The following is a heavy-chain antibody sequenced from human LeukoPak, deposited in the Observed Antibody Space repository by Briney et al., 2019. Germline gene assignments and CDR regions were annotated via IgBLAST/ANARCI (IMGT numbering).Heavy chain of an antibody. D-gene: IGHD6-19*01. CDR1: GYSISSGYY. Sequence: PSETLSLTCTVSGYSISSGYYWGWIRQPQGKGLEWIGSIYHSGSTYYNPSLKSRVTISVDTSKNQFSLKLSSVTAADTAVYYCARDSAAGPPGDYWGQGTLVTVSS. CDR2: IYHSGST. CDR3: ARDSAAGPPGDY. V-gene: IGHV4-38-2*02. J-gene: IGHJ4*02.